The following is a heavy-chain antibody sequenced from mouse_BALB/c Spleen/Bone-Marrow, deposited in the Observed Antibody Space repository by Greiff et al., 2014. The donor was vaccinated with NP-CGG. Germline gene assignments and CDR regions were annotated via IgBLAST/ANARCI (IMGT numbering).Heavy chain of an antibody. J-gene: IGHJ3*01. CDR1: GFTFSSYD. CDR3: SRLSYDYDGAWFAY. Sequence: VQLQQSGGDLVRPGGSLKLSCAASGFTFSSYDMSWVRQTPGKRLEWVATIGSGGSYTYYPDSVKGRFTISRDNAKNTLYLQMSSLKSEDTAMYYCSRLSYDYDGAWFAYWGQGTLVTVPA. CDR2: IGSGGSYT. V-gene: IGHV5-6*01. D-gene: IGHD2-4*01.